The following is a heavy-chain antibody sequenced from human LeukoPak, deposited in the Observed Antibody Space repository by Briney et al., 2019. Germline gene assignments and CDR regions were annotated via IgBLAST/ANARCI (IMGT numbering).Heavy chain of an antibody. V-gene: IGHV3-23*01. Sequence: GGPLRLSCAVSGFTFSSYAMSWVRQAPGKALEWVSLISGSAGSTYYADSVKGRFTISRDNSKNTLYLQMNSLRPEDTAVYYCAKKAVAGYYYYYMDVWGKGTTVTVSS. CDR3: AKKAVAGYYYYYMDV. CDR2: ISGSAGST. D-gene: IGHD6-19*01. CDR1: GFTFSSYA. J-gene: IGHJ6*03.